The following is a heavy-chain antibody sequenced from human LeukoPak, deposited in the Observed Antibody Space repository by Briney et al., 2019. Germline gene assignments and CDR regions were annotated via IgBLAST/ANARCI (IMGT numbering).Heavy chain of an antibody. V-gene: IGHV3-48*03. J-gene: IGHJ4*02. D-gene: IGHD3-3*01. Sequence: PGGSLRLSCAASGFTFSSYEMNWIRQAPGKGLEWVSYISSIGSTIYYADSVKGRFTISRDNAKNSMYLQMNSLRAEDTAVYYCANSPFWSGYSPRDYWGQGTLVTVSS. CDR3: ANSPFWSGYSPRDY. CDR1: GFTFSSYE. CDR2: ISSIGSTI.